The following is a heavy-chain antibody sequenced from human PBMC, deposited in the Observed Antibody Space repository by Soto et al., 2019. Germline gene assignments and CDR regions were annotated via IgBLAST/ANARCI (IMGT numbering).Heavy chain of an antibody. J-gene: IGHJ5*02. V-gene: IGHV4-59*01. CDR2: IYYSGST. Sequence: SETLSLTCTVSGGSISSYYWSWIRQPPGKGLEWIGYIYYSGSTNYNPSLKSRVTISVDTSKNQFSLKLSSVTAADTAVYYCARDGIPGYYDSSGYYSNWFDPWGQGTLVTVSS. CDR1: GGSISSYY. D-gene: IGHD3-22*01. CDR3: ARDGIPGYYDSSGYYSNWFDP.